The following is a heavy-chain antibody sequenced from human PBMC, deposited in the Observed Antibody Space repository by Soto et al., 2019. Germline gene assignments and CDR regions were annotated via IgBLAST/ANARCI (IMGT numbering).Heavy chain of an antibody. J-gene: IGHJ6*03. Sequence: GGSLRLSCAASGFTFDDYAMHWVRQAPGKGLEWVSGISWNSGSIGYADSVKGRFTISRDNAKNSLYLQMNSLRAEDTALYYCAKDSAREWFGEYYYYYMDVWGKGTTVTVSS. CDR2: ISWNSGSI. CDR3: AKDSAREWFGEYYYYYMDV. D-gene: IGHD3-10*01. V-gene: IGHV3-9*01. CDR1: GFTFDDYA.